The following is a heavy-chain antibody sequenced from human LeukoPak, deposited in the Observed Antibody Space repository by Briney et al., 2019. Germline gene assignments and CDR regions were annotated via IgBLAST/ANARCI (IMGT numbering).Heavy chain of an antibody. D-gene: IGHD5-18*01. CDR2: IYYNGNT. V-gene: IGHV4-34*01. Sequence: PSETLSLTCAVYGGSFSGYYWSWIRQPPGKGLEWIGKIYYNGNTYYNPSLKSRVTISVDTSKNQFSLKLSSVTAADTAIYYCARARKKDTALDYWGQGTLVTVSS. CDR3: ARARKKDTALDY. J-gene: IGHJ4*02. CDR1: GGSFSGYY.